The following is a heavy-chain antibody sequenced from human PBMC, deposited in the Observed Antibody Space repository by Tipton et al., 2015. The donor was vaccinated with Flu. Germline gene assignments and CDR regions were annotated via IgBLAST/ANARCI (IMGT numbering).Heavy chain of an antibody. CDR2: IFHSGST. D-gene: IGHD3-3*01. Sequence: TLSLTCSVSGDSMTSSRYYWGWIRQPPRKGLEWIGSIFHSGSTYYNPSLKSRVTISVDTSKNQFSLKLISVTAADTAVYYCARVSPGVESWFDPWGQGTLVTVSS. CDR3: ARVSPGVESWFDP. CDR1: GDSMTSSRYY. V-gene: IGHV4-39*07. J-gene: IGHJ5*02.